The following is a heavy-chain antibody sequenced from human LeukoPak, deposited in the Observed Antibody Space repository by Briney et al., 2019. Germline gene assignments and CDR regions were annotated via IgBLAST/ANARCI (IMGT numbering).Heavy chain of an antibody. Sequence: PGGSLRLSCAAPGFTFSSYGMHWVRQAPGKGLEWVAVISYDGSNKYYADSVKGRFTISRDNSKNTLYLQMNSLRAEDTAVYYCAKGGGKGAYDSSGYYTNDGYFDYWGQGTLVTVSS. CDR1: GFTFSSYG. V-gene: IGHV3-30*18. D-gene: IGHD3-22*01. CDR2: ISYDGSNK. J-gene: IGHJ4*02. CDR3: AKGGGKGAYDSSGYYTNDGYFDY.